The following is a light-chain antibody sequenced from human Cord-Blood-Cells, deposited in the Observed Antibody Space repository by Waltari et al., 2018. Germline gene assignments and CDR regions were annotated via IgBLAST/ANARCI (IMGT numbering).Light chain of an antibody. Sequence: QSALTQPASVSGSPGQSITISCTGTSSDVGCYNYVSWYQQHPGKAPKLLIYDVSKRPSGVSNRVAGSKSGNTASLTISGLQAEDVADYYCSSYTSSSTYVFGTGTKVTVL. CDR3: SSYTSSSTYV. V-gene: IGLV2-14*01. CDR1: SSDVGCYNY. J-gene: IGLJ1*01. CDR2: DVS.